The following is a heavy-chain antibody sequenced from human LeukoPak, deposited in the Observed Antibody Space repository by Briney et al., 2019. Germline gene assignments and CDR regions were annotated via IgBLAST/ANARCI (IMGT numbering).Heavy chain of an antibody. J-gene: IGHJ4*02. CDR1: GGTFSSYA. D-gene: IGHD6-13*01. CDR2: IIPILGIA. CDR3: ARVRLNSSSWDSDY. Sequence: SVKVSCKASGGTFSSYAISWVRQAPGQGLEWMGRIIPILGIANYAQKFQGRVTITADKSTSTAYMELSSLRSEDTAVYYCARVRLNSSSWDSDYWGQGTLVPVSS. V-gene: IGHV1-69*04.